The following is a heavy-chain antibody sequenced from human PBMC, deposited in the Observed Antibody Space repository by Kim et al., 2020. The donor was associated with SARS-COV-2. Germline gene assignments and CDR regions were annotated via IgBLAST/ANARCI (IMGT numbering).Heavy chain of an antibody. J-gene: IGHJ6*04. CDR1: GFSLSTSGMC. V-gene: IGHV2-70*11. CDR3: ARIPMVLGVMHYYYGMDV. CDR2: IDCDDDK. Sequence: SGPTLVNPTQTLTLTCTFSGFSLSTSGMCVSWIRQPPGKALEWRARIDCDDDKYYSTSLKTRLTISNDTSKNQVVLTMTNMDPVDTATYYCARIPMVLGVMHYYYGMDVWGKWTTVTVSS. D-gene: IGHD3-10*01.